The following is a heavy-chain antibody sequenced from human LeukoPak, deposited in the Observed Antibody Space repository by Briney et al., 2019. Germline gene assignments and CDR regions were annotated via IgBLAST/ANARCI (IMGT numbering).Heavy chain of an antibody. CDR1: GIIVSNNY. J-gene: IGHJ4*02. D-gene: IGHD6-19*01. CDR3: ARGDSSGYDY. Sequence: GGSLRLSCAASGIIVSNNYMSWVRQAPGKGLEWVSVIYGGGSTYYAGSVKGRFTISRDKSKNTVFLQMNSLRAEDTAVYYCARGDSSGYDYWGQGTLVSASS. V-gene: IGHV3-53*01. CDR2: IYGGGST.